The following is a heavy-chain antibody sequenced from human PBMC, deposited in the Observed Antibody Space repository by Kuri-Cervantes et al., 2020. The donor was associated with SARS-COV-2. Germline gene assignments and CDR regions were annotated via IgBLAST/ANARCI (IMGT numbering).Heavy chain of an antibody. CDR1: GYSISSGYY. CDR2: IYHSGST. Sequence: ESLKISCAVSGYSISSGYYWGWIRQPPGKGLEWIGSIYHSGSTNYNPSLKSRVTISVDTSKNQFSLKLSSVTAADTAPYYCTRHDYWGQGTLVTVSS. V-gene: IGHV4-38-2*01. J-gene: IGHJ4*02. CDR3: TRHDY.